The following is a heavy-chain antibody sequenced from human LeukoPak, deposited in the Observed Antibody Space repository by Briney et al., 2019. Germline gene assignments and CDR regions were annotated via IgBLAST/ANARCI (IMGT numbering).Heavy chain of an antibody. CDR3: ARELELHNYYYYMDV. V-gene: IGHV3-48*03. Sequence: GGSLRLSCAGSGFTVSSFEINWVRQAPGKGLEWVSFIAVDSTTYYADSVKGRFTLSRDNAKNSLYLQMNSLRAEDTAVYYCARELELHNYYYYMDVWGKGTTVTVSS. CDR2: IAVDSTT. CDR1: GFTVSSFE. D-gene: IGHD1-7*01. J-gene: IGHJ6*03.